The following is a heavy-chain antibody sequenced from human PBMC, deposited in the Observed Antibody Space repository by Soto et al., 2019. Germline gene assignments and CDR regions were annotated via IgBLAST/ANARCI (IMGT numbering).Heavy chain of an antibody. CDR3: AREGSSGWLYYYGMDV. CDR1: GFTFSSYS. CDR2: ISSSSSYI. V-gene: IGHV3-21*01. Sequence: EVQLVESGGGLVKPGGSLRLSCAASGFTFSSYSMNWVRQAPGKGLEWVSSISSSSSYIYYADSVKGRFTISRDNAKNSLYLQMNSLRAEDTAVYYCAREGSSGWLYYYGMDVWDQGTTFTVSS. D-gene: IGHD6-19*01. J-gene: IGHJ6*02.